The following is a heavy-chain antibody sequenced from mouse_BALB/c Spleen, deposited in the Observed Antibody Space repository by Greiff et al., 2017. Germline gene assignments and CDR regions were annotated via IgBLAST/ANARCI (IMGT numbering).Heavy chain of an antibody. CDR2: INPYNGAT. Sequence: EVQLQQSGPELVKPGASVKISCKASGYSFTGYYMHWVKQSHVKSLEWIGRINPYNGATSYNQNFKDKASLTVDKSSSTAYMELHSLTSEDSAVYYCARHPGNSYAMDYWGQGTSVTVSS. D-gene: IGHD2-1*01. J-gene: IGHJ4*01. CDR1: GYSFTGYY. CDR3: ARHPGNSYAMDY. V-gene: IGHV1-26*01.